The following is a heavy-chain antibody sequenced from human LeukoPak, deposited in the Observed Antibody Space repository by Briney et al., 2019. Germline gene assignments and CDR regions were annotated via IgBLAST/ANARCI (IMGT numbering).Heavy chain of an antibody. D-gene: IGHD3-22*01. V-gene: IGHV4-31*03. Sequence: SETLSLTCTVSGGSISSSSYYWSWIRQHPGKGLEWIGYIYYSGSTYYNPSLKSRVTISVDTSKNQFSLKLSSVTAADTAVYYCARLGDDSSGPLLFDYWGQGTLVTVSS. CDR2: IYYSGST. CDR3: ARLGDDSSGPLLFDY. CDR1: GGSISSSSYY. J-gene: IGHJ4*02.